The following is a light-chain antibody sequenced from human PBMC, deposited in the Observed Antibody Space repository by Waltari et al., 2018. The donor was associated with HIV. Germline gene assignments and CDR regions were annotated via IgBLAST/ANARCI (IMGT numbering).Light chain of an antibody. V-gene: IGLV2-14*03. CDR2: DVT. Sequence: QSALTQPASVSGSPGQWVTISCSGTANDIAAYNHVSCYQLPPGKAPKLIIYDVTYRPSVVSDRFAGSKSGNAASLTISGLQPEDEGDYFCASYRTAYTMVFGGGTRLTV. J-gene: IGLJ2*01. CDR1: ANDIAAYNH. CDR3: ASYRTAYTMV.